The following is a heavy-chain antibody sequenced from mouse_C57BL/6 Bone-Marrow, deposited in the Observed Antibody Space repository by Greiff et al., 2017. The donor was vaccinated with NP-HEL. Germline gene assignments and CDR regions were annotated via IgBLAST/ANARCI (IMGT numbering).Heavy chain of an antibody. CDR2: IDPANGNT. Sequence: EVQLQQSVAELVRPGASVKLSCTASGFNIKNTYMHWVKQRPEQGLEWIGRIDPANGNTKYAPKFQGKATITADTSSNTAYLQLSSLTSEDTAIYYCASVSRAAQATYYAMDYWGQGTSVTVSS. D-gene: IGHD3-2*02. J-gene: IGHJ4*01. CDR3: ASVSRAAQATYYAMDY. V-gene: IGHV14-3*01. CDR1: GFNIKNTY.